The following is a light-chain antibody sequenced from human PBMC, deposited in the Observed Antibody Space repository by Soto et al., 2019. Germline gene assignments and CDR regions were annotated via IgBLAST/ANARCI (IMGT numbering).Light chain of an antibody. Sequence: QSVLTQPASVSGSPGQSITISCTGTSSDVGSYNYVSWYQQHPGKAPKLLIYEVSNRPSGVSNRCSGSKSGNTASLTISGLQAEDEADYYCSSYTSISTLVFGGGTKVTVL. V-gene: IGLV2-14*01. CDR2: EVS. J-gene: IGLJ2*01. CDR3: SSYTSISTLV. CDR1: SSDVGSYNY.